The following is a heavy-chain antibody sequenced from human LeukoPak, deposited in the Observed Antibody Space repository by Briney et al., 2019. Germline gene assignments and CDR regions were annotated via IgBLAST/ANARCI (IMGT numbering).Heavy chain of an antibody. CDR3: AKDLLRITMVRGVIIGPQLDY. CDR2: ISGSGGST. J-gene: IGHJ4*02. D-gene: IGHD3-10*01. V-gene: IGHV3-23*01. CDR1: GFTFDDYG. Sequence: GGSLRLSCAASGFTFDDYGMSWVRQAPGKGLEWVSAISGSGGSTYYADSVKGRFTISRDNSKNTLYLQMNSLRAEDTAVYYCAKDLLRITMVRGVIIGPQLDYWGQGTLVTVSS.